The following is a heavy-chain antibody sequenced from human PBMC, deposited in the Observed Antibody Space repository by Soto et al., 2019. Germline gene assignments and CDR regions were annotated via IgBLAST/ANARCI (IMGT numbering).Heavy chain of an antibody. CDR2: ISSSGSTI. Sequence: PGGSLRLSCAASGFTFSSYEMNWVRQAPGKGLEWVSYISSSGSTIYYADSVKGRFTISRDNAKNSLYLQMNSLRAEDTAVYYCARDINIEGDYYGSGSHSAWGQGTLVTVSS. CDR3: ARDINIEGDYYGSGSHSA. V-gene: IGHV3-48*03. CDR1: GFTFSSYE. J-gene: IGHJ5*02. D-gene: IGHD3-10*01.